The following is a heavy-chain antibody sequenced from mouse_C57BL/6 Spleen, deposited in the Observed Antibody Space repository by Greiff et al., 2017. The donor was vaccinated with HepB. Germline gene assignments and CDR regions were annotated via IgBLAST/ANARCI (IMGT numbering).Heavy chain of an antibody. Sequence: EVQGVESGGGLVQPGGSMKLSCVASGFTFSNYWMNWVRQSPEKGLEWVAQIRLKSDNYATHYAESVKGRFTISRDDSKSSVYLQMNNLRAEDTGIYYCTGPIYYYGSSPSFAYWGQGTLVTVSA. CDR1: GFTFSNYW. CDR2: IRLKSDNYAT. V-gene: IGHV6-3*01. J-gene: IGHJ3*01. CDR3: TGPIYYYGSSPSFAY. D-gene: IGHD1-1*01.